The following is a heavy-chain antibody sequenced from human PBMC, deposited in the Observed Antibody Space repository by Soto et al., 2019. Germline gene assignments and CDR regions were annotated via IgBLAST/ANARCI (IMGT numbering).Heavy chain of an antibody. CDR2: IIPIFGTA. V-gene: IGHV1-69*15. CDR3: ATRTVTTAVLYYGMDV. J-gene: IGHJ6*02. Sequence: QVQLVQSGAEVKKPGSSVKVSCKASGGTFNSFAISWVRQAPGHGLEWMGRIIPIFGTANYAPKFQGRVTMTADEATSTADRELSSLRSEDTAGYYCATRTVTTAVLYYGMDVWGQGTTVTVSS. D-gene: IGHD4-17*01. CDR1: GGTFNSFA.